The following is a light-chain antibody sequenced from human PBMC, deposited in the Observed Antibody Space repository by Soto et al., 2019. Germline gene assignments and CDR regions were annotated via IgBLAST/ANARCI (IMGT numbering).Light chain of an antibody. J-gene: IGKJ4*01. CDR3: KQTYNAPLT. V-gene: IGKV1-39*01. Sequence: DIQITQSPSPLFGYVAYRVKITFRSAQSISKSVNWYQQKPGEAPKLLIYAASSLQGGVPSRFSGSGSGTDFTFTINSLQPEDFATYSCKQTYNAPLTFGGGTKVDIK. CDR2: AAS. CDR1: QSISKS.